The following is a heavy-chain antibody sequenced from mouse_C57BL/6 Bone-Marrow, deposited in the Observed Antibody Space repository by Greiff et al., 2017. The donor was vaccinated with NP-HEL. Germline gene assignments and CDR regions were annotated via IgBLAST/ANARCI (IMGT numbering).Heavy chain of an antibody. CDR3: ATITTVVGYYAMDY. CDR2: IDPEDGET. J-gene: IGHJ4*01. D-gene: IGHD1-1*01. V-gene: IGHV14-2*01. Sequence: DVKLVESGAELVKPGASVKLSCTASGFNIKDYYMHWVKQRTEQGLEWIGRIDPEDGETKYAPKFQGKATITADTSSNTAYLQLSSLTSEDTAVYYCATITTVVGYYAMDYWGQGTSVTVSS. CDR1: GFNIKDYY.